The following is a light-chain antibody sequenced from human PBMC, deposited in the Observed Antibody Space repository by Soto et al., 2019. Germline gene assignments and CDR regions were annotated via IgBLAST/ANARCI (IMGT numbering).Light chain of an antibody. CDR2: KAS. V-gene: IGKV1-5*03. CDR3: QHFRSFPIT. CDR1: QSISSW. J-gene: IGKJ5*01. Sequence: IQMTQSPSSLSASVGDRVTITCRASQSISSWLAWYQQKPGKAPKILIYKASSLERGVPSRFSGSGSGTEVTLTISSLQPDDFATYYCQHFRSFPITFGQGTRLEIK.